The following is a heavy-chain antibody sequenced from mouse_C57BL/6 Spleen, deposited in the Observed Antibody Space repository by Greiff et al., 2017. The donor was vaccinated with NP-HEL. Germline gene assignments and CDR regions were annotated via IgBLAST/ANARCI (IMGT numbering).Heavy chain of an antibody. J-gene: IGHJ1*03. CDR2: ISYDGSN. V-gene: IGHV3-6*01. Sequence: DGQLQESGPGLVKPSQSLSLTCSVTGYSITSGYYWNWIRQFPGNKLEWMGYISYDGSNNYNPSLKNRISITRDTSKNQFFLKLNSVTTEDTATYYCASDRAYGAWYFDVWGTGTTVTVSS. CDR1: GYSITSGYY. D-gene: IGHD1-1*01. CDR3: ASDRAYGAWYFDV.